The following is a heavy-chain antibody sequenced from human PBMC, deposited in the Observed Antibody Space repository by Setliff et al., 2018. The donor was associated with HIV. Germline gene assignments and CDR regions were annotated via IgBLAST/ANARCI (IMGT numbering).Heavy chain of an antibody. D-gene: IGHD3-10*01. CDR2: ISSSSST. V-gene: IGHV3-21*01. Sequence: GGSLRLSCAASGFTFSSYSMNWVRQAPGRGLEWVSSISSSSSTSYADSVKGRSTISRDNAKNTLYLQMNSLRAEDTAVYYCARKTAYYYGSGTYYKFDYWGQGTLVTVSS. CDR3: ARKTAYYYGSGTYYKFDY. CDR1: GFTFSSYS. J-gene: IGHJ4*02.